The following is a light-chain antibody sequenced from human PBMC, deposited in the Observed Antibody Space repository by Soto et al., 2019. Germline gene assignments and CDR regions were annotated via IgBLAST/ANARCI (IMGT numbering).Light chain of an antibody. Sequence: DIQMTQSPSSLSASVGDRVTITCRASQTISTHLNWYQQKPGKAPELLIYAASTLQSGVPSRFSGSGSGTDFTLTINSLQPEDFATYYCQQSLTIPYTFGQGTKLEIK. J-gene: IGKJ2*01. V-gene: IGKV1-39*01. CDR3: QQSLTIPYT. CDR1: QTISTH. CDR2: AAS.